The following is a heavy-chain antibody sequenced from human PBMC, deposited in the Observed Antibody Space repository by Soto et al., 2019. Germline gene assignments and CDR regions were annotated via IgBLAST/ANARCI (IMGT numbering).Heavy chain of an antibody. Sequence: GGSLRLSCVASGFTFSSYAMSWVRQAPGKGLEWVSAISGSGGSTYYADSVKGRFTISRDNSKNTLYLQMNSLRAEDTAVYYCAKDSHTRYSSSWYDYDYYYYGMDVWGQGTTVTVSS. CDR2: ISGSGGST. V-gene: IGHV3-23*01. CDR1: GFTFSSYA. CDR3: AKDSHTRYSSSWYDYDYYYYGMDV. D-gene: IGHD6-13*01. J-gene: IGHJ6*02.